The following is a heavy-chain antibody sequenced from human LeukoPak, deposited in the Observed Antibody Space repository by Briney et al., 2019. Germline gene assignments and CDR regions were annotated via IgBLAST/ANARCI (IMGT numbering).Heavy chain of an antibody. V-gene: IGHV4-59*01. D-gene: IGHD6-13*01. Sequence: SETLSLTCTVSGDSISSYYWSWLRQPPGKGLEWVGYIYYSGSTNYNPSLKSRVNISVDTSKNQFSLKLSSVTAADTAVYYCARGAPVGSSWYSEPYYFDYWGQGTLVTVSS. CDR3: ARGAPVGSSWYSEPYYFDY. CDR2: IYYSGST. CDR1: GDSISSYY. J-gene: IGHJ4*02.